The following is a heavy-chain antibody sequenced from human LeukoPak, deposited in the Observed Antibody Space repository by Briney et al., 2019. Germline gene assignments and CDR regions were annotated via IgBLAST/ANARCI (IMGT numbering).Heavy chain of an antibody. CDR3: ARDRTMDTAMDDAFDI. CDR2: ISSSSSYI. J-gene: IGHJ3*02. V-gene: IGHV3-21*01. D-gene: IGHD5-18*01. CDR1: GFTFSSYS. Sequence: GGSLRLSCAASGFTFSSYSMNWVRQAPGKGLEWVSSISSSSSYIYYADSVKGRFTISRDNAKNSLYLQMNSLRAEDTAVYYCARDRTMDTAMDDAFDIWGQGTMVTVSS.